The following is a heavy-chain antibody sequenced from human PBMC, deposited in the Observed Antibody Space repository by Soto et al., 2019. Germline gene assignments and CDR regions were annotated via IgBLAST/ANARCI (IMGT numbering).Heavy chain of an antibody. J-gene: IGHJ4*02. CDR1: GFSLSTRGVG. CDR2: IYWDDVK. CDR3: AHKGGGDRILDY. D-gene: IGHD3-16*01. V-gene: IGHV2-5*02. Sequence: QITLKESGPALVKPTQTLTLACTFSGFSLSTRGVGVGWIRQPPGKALEWLALIYWDDVKHYSPSLMSRLTNTKDTSKNQVALTMTNMDPVDTATYYCAHKGGGDRILDYWGQGTLVTVSS.